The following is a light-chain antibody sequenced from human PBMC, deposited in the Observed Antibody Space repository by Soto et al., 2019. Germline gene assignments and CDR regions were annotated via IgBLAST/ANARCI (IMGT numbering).Light chain of an antibody. Sequence: QAVVTQPPSVSGAPGQRVTISCTGSTSNIGAPFDVHWYQQLPGTAPKLLIYGNNNRPSGVPDRFSGSKSGTSASLAIAALQADDEVIYYCQSYDNSLSAVVFGGGTKLTVL. CDR3: QSYDNSLSAVV. J-gene: IGLJ2*01. V-gene: IGLV1-40*01. CDR2: GNN. CDR1: TSNIGAPFD.